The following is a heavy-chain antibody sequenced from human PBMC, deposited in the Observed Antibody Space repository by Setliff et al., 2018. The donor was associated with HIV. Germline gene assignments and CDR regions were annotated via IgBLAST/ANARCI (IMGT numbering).Heavy chain of an antibody. CDR1: GFIFSNYR. Sequence: PGESLKISCAASGFIFSNYRMNWVRQAPGKGLEWVSSISSSSTYTFYADSVKGRFTISRDNAKNSLYLQMNSRRAEDTAVYYCARLMYSSGYCIDYWGQGTLVTVSS. J-gene: IGHJ4*02. V-gene: IGHV3-21*01. CDR2: ISSSSTYT. D-gene: IGHD3-22*01. CDR3: ARLMYSSGYCIDY.